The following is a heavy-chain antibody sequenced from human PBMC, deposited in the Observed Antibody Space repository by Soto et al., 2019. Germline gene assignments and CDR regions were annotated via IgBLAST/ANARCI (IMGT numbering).Heavy chain of an antibody. CDR2: ISGSGGST. D-gene: IGHD3-16*02. J-gene: IGHJ4*02. V-gene: IGHV3-23*01. Sequence: PGGSLRLSCAASGFTFSSYAMSWVRQAPGKGLEWVSAISGSGGSTYYADSVKGRFTISRDNSKNTLYLQMNSLRAEDTAVYYCAKDFRVAFGGVLAVFAYWGQGTLVPGSS. CDR3: AKDFRVAFGGVLAVFAY. CDR1: GFTFSSYA.